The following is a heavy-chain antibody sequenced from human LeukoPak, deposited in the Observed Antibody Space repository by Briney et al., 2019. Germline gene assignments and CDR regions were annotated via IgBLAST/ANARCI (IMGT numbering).Heavy chain of an antibody. V-gene: IGHV3-33*08. CDR3: ARDMVRGVIGDP. CDR2: IWYDGSNK. Sequence: GGSLRLSCAASGFTFSSYALHWVRQAPGKGLEWVAVIWYDGSNKYYADSVKGRFTISRDNSKNTLYLQMNSLRAEDTAVYYCARDMVRGVIGDPWGQGTLVTVSS. CDR1: GFTFSSYA. J-gene: IGHJ5*02. D-gene: IGHD3-10*01.